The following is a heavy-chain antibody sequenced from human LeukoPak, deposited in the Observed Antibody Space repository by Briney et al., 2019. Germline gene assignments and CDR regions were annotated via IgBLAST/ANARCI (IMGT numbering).Heavy chain of an antibody. CDR2: ISGSGGST. CDR1: GFTFSNYA. V-gene: IGHV3-23*01. J-gene: IGHJ5*02. CDR3: ARERITSENWFEP. Sequence: GGSLRLSCAASGFTFSNYAMSWVRQAPGKGLEWVSVISGSGGSTDYADSVEGRFTISRDNSKNTLYLQMNTLRAEDTAVYYCARERITSENWFEPWGQGTLVTVSS. D-gene: IGHD3-10*01.